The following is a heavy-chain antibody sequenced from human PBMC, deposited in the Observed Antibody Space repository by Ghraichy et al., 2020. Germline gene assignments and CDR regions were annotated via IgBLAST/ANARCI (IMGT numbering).Heavy chain of an antibody. D-gene: IGHD3-16*01. Sequence: GGSLRLSCAVSGFTFSSYGMSWVRQAPGRGLDWVSAISGSDGSTYYADSVNGRFTISRDTSKNTVYLQMNSLRVEDTAVYYCAKELGPLRGAFDIWGQGTMVTVSS. V-gene: IGHV3-23*01. CDR1: GFTFSSYG. J-gene: IGHJ3*02. CDR3: AKELGPLRGAFDI. CDR2: ISGSDGST.